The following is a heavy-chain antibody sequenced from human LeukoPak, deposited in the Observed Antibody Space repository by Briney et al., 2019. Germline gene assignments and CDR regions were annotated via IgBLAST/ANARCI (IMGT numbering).Heavy chain of an antibody. CDR1: GFTFSSYS. D-gene: IGHD5-18*01. J-gene: IGHJ4*02. V-gene: IGHV3-21*01. CDR3: ARHLSGITGYTYGRGIDY. Sequence: GGSLRLSCAASGFTFSSYSMNWVRQAPGKGLEWVSSITSSSSYIYYADSVKGRFTISRDNAKTSLYLQMNSLRAEDTAIYYCARHLSGITGYTYGRGIDYWGQGTLVTVSS. CDR2: ITSSSSYI.